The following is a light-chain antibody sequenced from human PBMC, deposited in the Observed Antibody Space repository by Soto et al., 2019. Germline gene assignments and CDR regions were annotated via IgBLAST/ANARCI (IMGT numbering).Light chain of an antibody. V-gene: IGKV3-15*01. Sequence: EIVMTQSPATLSVSPGERAILSCRASKSVSNNLAWYQQKPGQAPRLLIYGASTRATGVPARFSGSGSGTEFTLTISSLPSEDFAIYYCQQYNNWPPLTFGGGTKVAIK. CDR1: KSVSNN. J-gene: IGKJ4*01. CDR2: GAS. CDR3: QQYNNWPPLT.